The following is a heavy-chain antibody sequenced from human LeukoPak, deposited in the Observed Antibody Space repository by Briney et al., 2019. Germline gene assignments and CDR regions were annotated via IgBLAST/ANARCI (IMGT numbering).Heavy chain of an antibody. V-gene: IGHV1-2*02. J-gene: IGHJ5*02. Sequence: ASVKVSCKASGYTFTGYYMHWVRQAPGQGLEWMGWINPNSGGTNYAQKFQGRVTITRDTSISTAYMELSRLRSDDTDVYYCARVGGIAVAGTLDPWGQGTLVSVSS. CDR1: GYTFTGYY. CDR3: ARVGGIAVAGTLDP. CDR2: INPNSGGT. D-gene: IGHD6-19*01.